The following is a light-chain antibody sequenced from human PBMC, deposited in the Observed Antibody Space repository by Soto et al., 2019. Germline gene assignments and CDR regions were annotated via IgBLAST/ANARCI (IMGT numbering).Light chain of an antibody. CDR3: QQYNTYSRT. V-gene: IGKV1-5*03. CDR2: MAS. CDR1: QSISSS. Sequence: IQLTQSPSSLSAFVGDRFTITVLASQSISSSLAWYQQKPGKAPKLLIYMASNLQSGVPSRFGGAGSGTEFTLTISSLQPDDFATYYCQQYNTYSRTFGQGTKVDIK. J-gene: IGKJ1*01.